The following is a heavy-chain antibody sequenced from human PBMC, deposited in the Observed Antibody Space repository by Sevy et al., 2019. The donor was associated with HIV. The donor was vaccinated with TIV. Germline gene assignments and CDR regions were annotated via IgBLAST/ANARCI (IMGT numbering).Heavy chain of an antibody. CDR1: GFIFSGYN. D-gene: IGHD2-15*01. CDR2: ISTSSTYI. V-gene: IGHV3-21*06. Sequence: WGSLRLSCAASGFIFSGYNMHWVRQAPGKGLEWVSSISTSSTYIYQADSVKGRFTISRDNAQNSVYLQMNSLRVEDTALYYWGRGSCIGGSCHTGYHGMDVWGQGTTVTVSS. CDR3: GRGSCIGGSCHTGYHGMDV. J-gene: IGHJ6*02.